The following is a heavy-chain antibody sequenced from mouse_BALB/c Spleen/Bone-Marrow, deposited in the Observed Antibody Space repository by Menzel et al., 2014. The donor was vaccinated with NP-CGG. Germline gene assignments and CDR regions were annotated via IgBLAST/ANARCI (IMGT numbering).Heavy chain of an antibody. CDR1: DYTFTTYW. CDR2: IDPSTSET. CDR3: ARRTLAMDY. Sequence: VQLVESGPDLVRPGSSVKMSCKASDYTFTTYWMHWEKQRPGQGLEWIGMIDPSTSETRLNQKFKDKATLIVDKSSNTAYMQLSSLTSEDSAVYYCARRTLAMDYWGQGTSVTVSS. V-gene: IGHV1-52*01. J-gene: IGHJ4*01.